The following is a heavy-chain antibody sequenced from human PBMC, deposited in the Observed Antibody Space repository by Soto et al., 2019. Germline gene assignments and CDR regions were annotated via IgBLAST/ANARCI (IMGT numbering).Heavy chain of an antibody. J-gene: IGHJ5*02. CDR2: ISSSGDST. Sequence: EVQLLESGGGLVQPGGSLRLSCAASGFTFGSYAMIWVRRAPGKGLGWVSTISSSGDSTYYADSVKGRFTVSRDNSLTTLYRPMNSLRAADQAVYYCAKSEPALSYGFDPWGQGTLVTVSS. CDR1: GFTFGSYA. D-gene: IGHD2-2*01. CDR3: AKSEPALSYGFDP. V-gene: IGHV3-23*01.